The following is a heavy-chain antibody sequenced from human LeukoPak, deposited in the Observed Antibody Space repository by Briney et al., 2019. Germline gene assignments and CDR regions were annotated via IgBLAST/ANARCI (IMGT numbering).Heavy chain of an antibody. CDR2: IYHSGST. D-gene: IGHD2-2*01. CDR3: ARQPNQLLIDENAFDI. J-gene: IGHJ3*02. V-gene: IGHV4-38-2*01. CDR1: GYSISSGYY. Sequence: SETLSLTCAVSGYSISSGYYWGWIRQPPGKGLEWIGSIYHSGSTYYNPSLKSRVTISVDTSKNQFSLKLSSVTAADTAVYYCARQPNQLLIDENAFDIWGQGRMVTVSS.